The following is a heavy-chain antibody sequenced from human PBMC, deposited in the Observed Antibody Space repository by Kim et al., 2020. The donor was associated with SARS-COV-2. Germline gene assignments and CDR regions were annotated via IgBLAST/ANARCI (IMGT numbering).Heavy chain of an antibody. CDR1: GFTFSSYG. CDR2: ISYDGSNK. CDR3: AKDLEMSCSSTSCYTTGMDV. D-gene: IGHD2-2*02. J-gene: IGHJ6*02. Sequence: GGSLRLSCAASGFTFSSYGMHWVRQAPGKGLEWVAVISYDGSNKYYVDSVKGRFTISRDNSKNTLYLQMNSLRAEDTAVYYCAKDLEMSCSSTSCYTTGMDVWGQGTTVTVSS. V-gene: IGHV3-30*18.